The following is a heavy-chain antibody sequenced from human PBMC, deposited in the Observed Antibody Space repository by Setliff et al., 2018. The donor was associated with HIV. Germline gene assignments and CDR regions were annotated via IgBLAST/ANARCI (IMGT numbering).Heavy chain of an antibody. J-gene: IGHJ1*01. CDR3: ASHHSSSWYPGPAEYFQH. V-gene: IGHV1-69*05. D-gene: IGHD6-13*01. Sequence: GASVKVSCKASGGTFSSYAISWVRQAPGQGLEWMGGIIPIFGTANYAQKFQGRVTITTDESTSTAYMELSSLRSEDTAVYYCASHHSSSWYPGPAEYFQHWGQGTLVTVSS. CDR2: IIPIFGTA. CDR1: GGTFSSYA.